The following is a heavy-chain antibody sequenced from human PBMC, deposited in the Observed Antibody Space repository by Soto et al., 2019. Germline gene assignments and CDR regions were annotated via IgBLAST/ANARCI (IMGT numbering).Heavy chain of an antibody. D-gene: IGHD3-3*02. CDR1: GFDLGNYE. Sequence: PGGSLGHCYAAAGFDLGNYEMNWVRQAPGKGLEWASYISLSGSTIYYADSVKGRFTISRDDAKNSLYLQMDSLRADDTAVYYCARESFSASPNFFDYWGQGTLVTVSS. V-gene: IGHV3-48*03. CDR2: ISLSGSTI. CDR3: ARESFSASPNFFDY. J-gene: IGHJ4*02.